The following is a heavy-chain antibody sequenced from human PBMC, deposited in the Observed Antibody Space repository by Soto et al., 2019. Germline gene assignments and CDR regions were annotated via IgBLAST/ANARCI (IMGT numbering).Heavy chain of an antibody. CDR1: GITFESRA. D-gene: IGHD3-10*01. J-gene: IGHJ5*01. CDR3: VRGSQDSYPGSRIFDF. Sequence: VGSLRLSCVASGITFESRAISWVRQAPGEGLGWVSTITDNGGDSKYADSVRGRFTISRDNSKKILYLQMSNLRAEDSAVYYCVRGSQDSYPGSRIFDFWGRGTLVTVSS. V-gene: IGHV3-23*01. CDR2: ITDNGGDS.